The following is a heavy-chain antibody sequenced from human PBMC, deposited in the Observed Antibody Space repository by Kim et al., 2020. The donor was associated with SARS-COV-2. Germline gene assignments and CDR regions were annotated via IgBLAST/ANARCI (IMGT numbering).Heavy chain of an antibody. Sequence: SETLSLTCAVYGGSFSGYYWSWIRQPPGKGLEWIGEINHSGSTNYNPSLKSRVTISVDTSKNQFSLKLSSVTAADTAVYYCARRGDIVVVPAVLWAGPNFDYWGQGTLVTVSS. CDR1: GGSFSGYY. V-gene: IGHV4-34*01. D-gene: IGHD2-2*01. CDR2: INHSGST. CDR3: ARRGDIVVVPAVLWAGPNFDY. J-gene: IGHJ4*02.